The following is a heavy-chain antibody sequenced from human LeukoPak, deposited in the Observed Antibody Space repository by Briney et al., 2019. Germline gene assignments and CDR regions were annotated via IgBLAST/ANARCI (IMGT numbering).Heavy chain of an antibody. CDR1: GGSISSYY. Sequence: KSSETLSLTCTVSGGSISSYYWSWIRRPPGKGLEWIGYIYYSGSTNYNPSLKSRVTISVDTSKNQFSLKLSSVTAADTAVYYCARAPYYYDSSGYYYSTVHYFDYWGQGTLVTVSS. V-gene: IGHV4-59*01. D-gene: IGHD3-22*01. J-gene: IGHJ4*02. CDR2: IYYSGST. CDR3: ARAPYYYDSSGYYYSTVHYFDY.